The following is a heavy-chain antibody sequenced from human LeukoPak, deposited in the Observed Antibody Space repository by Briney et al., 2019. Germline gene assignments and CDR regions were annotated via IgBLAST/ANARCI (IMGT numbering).Heavy chain of an antibody. V-gene: IGHV3-13*01. J-gene: IGHJ4*02. D-gene: IGHD3-22*01. CDR1: GFTFSSYA. CDR3: ARVRYDSSGAVDYFDY. Sequence: GGSLRLSCAASGFTFSSYAMHWVRRTTGKGLEWVSAIGTAGDTYYPGSVKGRFTISRENAKNSLYLQMNSLRAGDTAVYYCARVRYDSSGAVDYFDYWGQGTLVTVSS. CDR2: IGTAGDT.